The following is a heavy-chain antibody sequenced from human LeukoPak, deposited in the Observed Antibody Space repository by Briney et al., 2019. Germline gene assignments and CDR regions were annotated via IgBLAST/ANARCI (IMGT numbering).Heavy chain of an antibody. CDR2: INHNGNVN. J-gene: IGHJ4*02. Sequence: GGSLRLSCAASGFTLSSYWMNWARQAPGKGLEWVASINHNGNVNYYVDSVKGRFTISRDNAKNSLYLQMNSLRVEDTAVYYCACRPSDIRYYGVFDFWGQGSLVTVSS. D-gene: IGHD3-10*01. CDR3: ACRPSDIRYYGVFDF. CDR1: GFTLSSYW. V-gene: IGHV3-7*01.